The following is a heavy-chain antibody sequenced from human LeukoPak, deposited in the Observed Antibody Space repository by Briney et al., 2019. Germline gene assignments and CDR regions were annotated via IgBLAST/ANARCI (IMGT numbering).Heavy chain of an antibody. D-gene: IGHD3-9*01. CDR3: AEWSGYDILTGYYGGFDY. V-gene: IGHV3-23*01. J-gene: IGHJ4*02. CDR2: ISGSGGST. Sequence: PGGSLRLSCAASGFTFSSYAMSWVRQAPGKGLEWVSAISGSGGSTYYADSVKGRFTISRDNSKNTLYLQMNSLRAEDTAVYYCAEWSGYDILTGYYGGFDYWGQGTLVTVSS. CDR1: GFTFSSYA.